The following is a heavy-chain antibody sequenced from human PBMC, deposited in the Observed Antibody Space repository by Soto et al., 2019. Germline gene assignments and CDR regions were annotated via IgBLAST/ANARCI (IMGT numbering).Heavy chain of an antibody. J-gene: IGHJ5*02. CDR2: IYHSGYT. D-gene: IGHD1-7*01. Sequence: PSETLSLTCAVSGGSISSGDYSWSWIRQPPGKGLEWIGYIYHSGYTSYNPSLKSRVTISVDKSKNQFSLTLSFVTAADTAVYYCARDSLTGNYFDPWGQGTLVTVSS. V-gene: IGHV4-30-2*01. CDR3: ARDSLTGNYFDP. CDR1: GGSISSGDYS.